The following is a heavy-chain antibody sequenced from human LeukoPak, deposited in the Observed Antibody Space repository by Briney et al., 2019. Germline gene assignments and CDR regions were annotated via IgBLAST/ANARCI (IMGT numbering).Heavy chain of an antibody. CDR2: IHYDGSNN. V-gene: IGHV3-30*02. CDR3: AKDHGSSDWYYFDY. J-gene: IGHJ4*02. Sequence: SGGSLRLSCAASGFTFRSYAMHWVRQAPGKGLEWVAFIHYDGSNNYYADSVKGRFTISRDNSKNTLYLQMNTLRADDTAVYYCAKDHGSSDWYYFDYWGQGTLVTVSS. D-gene: IGHD6-13*01. CDR1: GFTFRSYA.